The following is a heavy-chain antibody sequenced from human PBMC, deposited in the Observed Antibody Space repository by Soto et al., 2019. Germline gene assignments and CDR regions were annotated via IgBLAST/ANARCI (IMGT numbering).Heavy chain of an antibody. D-gene: IGHD6-19*01. CDR3: ARQDAVQNSGWTLKSWFDP. V-gene: IGHV4-59*08. CDR2: IYYRGST. J-gene: IGHJ5*02. Sequence: PSETLSVTCTVSGGSISSYYWSWIRQPPGKGLEWIGYIYYRGSTNSNPSLKSRVTISIDTSENQFSLKLNSVTAADTAIYYCARQDAVQNSGWTLKSWFDPWGQGNQVTVSS. CDR1: GGSISSYY.